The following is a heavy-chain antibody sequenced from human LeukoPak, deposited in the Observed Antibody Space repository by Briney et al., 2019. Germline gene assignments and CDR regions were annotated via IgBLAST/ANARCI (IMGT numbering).Heavy chain of an antibody. CDR1: GASISSHY. V-gene: IGHV4-59*11. Sequence: SETLSLTCTVSGASISSHYWSWIRQPPGRGLEWIGYIHYSGITSYDRSLKGRVTMSIDTSKSQFSLNLNSVTAADTAVYYCARVYDYGKFDFWGPGTPLTVSS. CDR2: IHYSGIT. J-gene: IGHJ4*02. D-gene: IGHD4/OR15-4a*01. CDR3: ARVYDYGKFDF.